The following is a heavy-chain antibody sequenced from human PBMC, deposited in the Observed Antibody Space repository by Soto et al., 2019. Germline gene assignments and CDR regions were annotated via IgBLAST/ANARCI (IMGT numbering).Heavy chain of an antibody. CDR1: SDSSSSYK. Sequence: QVQLQESGPGLVKPSETLSLTCTVSSDSSSSYKWSWIRQTPGKGVEWIGYIGNNGGISYNPSLRSRITLTISIDTSTKQVSLRLSSVTAADTAVYYCVRQGFGPLHGLVDVWGQGTTVTVSS. CDR2: IGNNGGI. D-gene: IGHD3-10*01. V-gene: IGHV4-59*08. CDR3: VRQGFGPLHGLVDV. J-gene: IGHJ6*02.